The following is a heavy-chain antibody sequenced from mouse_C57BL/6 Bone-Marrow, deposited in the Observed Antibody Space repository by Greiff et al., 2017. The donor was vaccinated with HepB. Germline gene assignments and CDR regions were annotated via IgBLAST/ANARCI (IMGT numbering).Heavy chain of an antibody. Sequence: VQLQQSGAELVKPGASVKMSCKASGYTFTSYWITWVKQRPGQGLEWIGDIYPGSGSTNYNEKFKSKATLTVDTSSSTAYMQLSSLTSEDSAVYYCARDSNEGYYFDYWGQGTTLTVSS. V-gene: IGHV1-55*01. CDR1: GYTFTSYW. J-gene: IGHJ2*01. CDR2: IYPGSGST. CDR3: ARDSNEGYYFDY. D-gene: IGHD2-5*01.